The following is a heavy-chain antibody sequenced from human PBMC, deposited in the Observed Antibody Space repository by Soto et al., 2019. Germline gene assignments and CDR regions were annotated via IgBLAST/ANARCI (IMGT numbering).Heavy chain of an antibody. CDR3: GRHWGMVRFFDI. J-gene: IGHJ3*02. V-gene: IGHV4-59*08. D-gene: IGHD3-10*01. CDR1: GGSISSYY. Sequence: SETLSLTCTVSGGSISSYYWSWIRQPPGKGLEWIGYIYYSGSTNYNPSLKSRVTISVDTSKNQFSLRLNSVTAADTAVYYCGRHWGMVRFFDIWGQGTMVTVSS. CDR2: IYYSGST.